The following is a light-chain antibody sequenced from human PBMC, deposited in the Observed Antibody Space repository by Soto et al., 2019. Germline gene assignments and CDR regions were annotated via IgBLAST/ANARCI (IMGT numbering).Light chain of an antibody. J-gene: IGKJ5*01. CDR2: GTS. V-gene: IGKV3-20*01. CDR1: QSVDTY. Sequence: VLTHSPATLSLSPGERATVSCRASQSVDTYLAWYQVKPGQAPRLRIYGTSSRATGTPARLSGSGSGTDFTLSISRVEPEDFAVYYCQQYATSPTTVGQGARLDNK. CDR3: QQYATSPTT.